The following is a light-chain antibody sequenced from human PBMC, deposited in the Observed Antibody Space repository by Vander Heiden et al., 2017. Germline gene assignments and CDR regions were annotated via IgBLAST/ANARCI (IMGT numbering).Light chain of an antibody. CDR1: QSVSSN. CDR3: QRYNNWPLYT. CDR2: GAS. Sequence: EIVMTQSPATLSESPGERATLSCRASQSVSSNLAWYQQKPGQAPRLLIYGASTRATGIPARFSGSGSGTEFTLTISSLQSEDFAVYYCQRYNNWPLYTFGQGTKLEIK. J-gene: IGKJ2*01. V-gene: IGKV3-15*01.